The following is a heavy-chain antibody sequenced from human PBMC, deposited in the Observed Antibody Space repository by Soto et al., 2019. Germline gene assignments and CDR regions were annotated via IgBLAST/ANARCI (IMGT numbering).Heavy chain of an antibody. V-gene: IGHV1-69*02. J-gene: IGHJ4*02. CDR1: GGTFSSYT. D-gene: IGHD5-12*01. CDR2: IIPILGIA. CDR3: ARSYGGYTLSGEDY. Sequence: QVQLVQSGAEVKKPGSSVKVSCKASGGTFSSYTISWVRQAPGQGLEWMGRIIPILGIANYAQKFQGRVTITADKSTSTAYMELSSLRSDDTAVYYCARSYGGYTLSGEDYGGQGTLVTVSS.